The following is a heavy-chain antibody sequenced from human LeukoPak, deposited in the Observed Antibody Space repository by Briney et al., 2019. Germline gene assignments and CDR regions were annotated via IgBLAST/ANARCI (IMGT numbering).Heavy chain of an antibody. J-gene: IGHJ6*02. D-gene: IGHD6-6*01. V-gene: IGHV3-21*01. CDR2: ISSSSSYI. CDR1: GFTFSSYS. Sequence: PGGSLRLSCAASGFTFSSYSMNWVRQAPGKGLEWVSSISSSSSYIYYADSVKGRFTISRDNAKNSLYLQMNSLRAEDTAVYYCAREKRVAIAARLRSYYYYGMDVWGQGTTVTVSS. CDR3: AREKRVAIAARLRSYYYYGMDV.